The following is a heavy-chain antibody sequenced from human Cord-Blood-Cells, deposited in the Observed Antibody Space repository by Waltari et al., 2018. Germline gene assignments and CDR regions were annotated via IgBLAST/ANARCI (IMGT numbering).Heavy chain of an antibody. CDR2: MNPNSGNT. CDR1: GYTFTRHE. D-gene: IGHD7-27*01. Sequence: QVQLVQSGAEVKKPGASVKVSCQVSGYTFTRHEINWVRQATGQGLEWMGWMNPNSGNTGYAQKFQGRVTITRNTSISTAYMELSSLRSEDTAVYYCARGRGGGGDDAFDIWGQGTMVTVSS. V-gene: IGHV1-8*03. CDR3: ARGRGGGGDDAFDI. J-gene: IGHJ3*02.